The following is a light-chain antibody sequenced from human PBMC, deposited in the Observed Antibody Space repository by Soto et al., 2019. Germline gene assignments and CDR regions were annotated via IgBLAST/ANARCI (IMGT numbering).Light chain of an antibody. Sequence: IQLTQSPSSLSASLGDRVTITCRTSQNVNRYLNWYQEQPGKAPKLLIYAASILQSGVPSRFSGSGSGTDFTLAISSLQPEDFTTYYCQQSYGIPQTFGPGTKVEIK. V-gene: IGKV1-39*01. CDR2: AAS. J-gene: IGKJ1*01. CDR3: QQSYGIPQT. CDR1: QNVNRY.